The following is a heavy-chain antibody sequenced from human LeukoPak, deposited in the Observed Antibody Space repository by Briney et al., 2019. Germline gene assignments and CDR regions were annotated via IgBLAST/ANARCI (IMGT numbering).Heavy chain of an antibody. CDR2: IYDGGST. D-gene: IGHD3-16*01. CDR3: ARDLGGGRPPLDY. CDR1: GFTVSTNH. Sequence: PGGSLRLSCAASGFTVSTNHMNWVRQAPGKGLEWVSVIYDGGSTYYADSVKGRFTISRDISKNMVYLQMDTLRVEDTAVYYCARDLGGGRPPLDYWGQGSLVTVSS. J-gene: IGHJ4*02. V-gene: IGHV3-66*01.